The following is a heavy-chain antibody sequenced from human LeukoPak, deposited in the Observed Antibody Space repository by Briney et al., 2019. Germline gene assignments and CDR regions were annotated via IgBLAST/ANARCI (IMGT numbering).Heavy chain of an antibody. CDR1: GGSFSGCY. CDR3: ARGGDSSSWHYERSFDY. V-gene: IGHV4-34*01. CDR2: ITHSGSA. Sequence: PAETLSLVCAVFGGSFSGCYWSWIRQPPGKGLEWIGEITHSGSANYNPSLKSRVTISVDTSKNQFSLKLSSVTAADTAVYYCARGGDSSSWHYERSFDYWGQGTLVTVSS. J-gene: IGHJ4*02. D-gene: IGHD6-13*01.